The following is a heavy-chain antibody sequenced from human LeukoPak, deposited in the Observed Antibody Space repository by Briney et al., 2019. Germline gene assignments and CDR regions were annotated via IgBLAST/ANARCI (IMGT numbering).Heavy chain of an antibody. D-gene: IGHD1-26*01. CDR2: IREDGDKD. J-gene: IGHJ4*02. V-gene: IGHV3-7*01. Sequence: GGSLRLSCLGSDFIFTKYWMTWVRQAPGKGLEWVANIREDGDKDNYIDSVRGRFTISRDNVKNSLYLQMNSLRAEDTAVYYCARDEVGGPLKYWGQGILVTVSS. CDR1: DFIFTKYW. CDR3: ARDEVGGPLKY.